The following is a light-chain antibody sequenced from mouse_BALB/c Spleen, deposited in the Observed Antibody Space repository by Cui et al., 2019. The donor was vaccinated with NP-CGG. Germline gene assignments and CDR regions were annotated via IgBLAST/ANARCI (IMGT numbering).Light chain of an antibody. V-gene: IGLV1*01. CDR1: TGAVTTSNY. Sequence: QAVVTQESALTTSPGETVTLTCRSSTGAVTTSNYANWVHEKSDHLFTGLIGGTNNRAPGVPARCSGSLIGDKAALTITGAQTEDEAIYFCALWYSNHWVFGGGTKLTVL. CDR2: GTN. CDR3: ALWYSNHWV. J-gene: IGLJ1*01.